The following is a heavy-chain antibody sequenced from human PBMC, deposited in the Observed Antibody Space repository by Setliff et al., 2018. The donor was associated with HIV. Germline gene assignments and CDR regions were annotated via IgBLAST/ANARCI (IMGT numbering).Heavy chain of an antibody. D-gene: IGHD3-22*01. CDR3: ARSDLDNGSGYFDYYSYYMDV. V-gene: IGHV4-34*01. CDR1: GGSFSAYY. Sequence: SETLSLTCAVYGGSFSAYYWTWIRQPPGKGLEWIGEINHSGSTNYNPSLKSRVTISVDTSKKQFSLKLRSVTAADTAIYYCARSDLDNGSGYFDYYSYYMDVWGRGTTVTVSS. CDR2: INHSGST. J-gene: IGHJ6*03.